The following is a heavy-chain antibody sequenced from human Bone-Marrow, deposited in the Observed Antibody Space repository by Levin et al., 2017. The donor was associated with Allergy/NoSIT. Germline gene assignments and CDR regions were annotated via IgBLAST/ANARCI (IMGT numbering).Heavy chain of an antibody. CDR2: INPRGGST. V-gene: IGHV1-46*01. D-gene: IGHD1-1*01. Sequence: ASVKVSCKASGYSFTSDYLHWVRQAPGQGLEWMAMINPRGGSTTYAQRFQGRVTMTRDTSTSTVYMELSSLRSEDTAVYYCARDLSGGLPDAFDIWGQGTIVSVSS. CDR1: GYSFTSDY. J-gene: IGHJ3*02. CDR3: ARDLSGGLPDAFDI.